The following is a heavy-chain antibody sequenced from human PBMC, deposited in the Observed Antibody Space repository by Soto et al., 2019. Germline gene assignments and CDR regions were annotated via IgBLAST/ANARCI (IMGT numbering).Heavy chain of an antibody. CDR3: AKATTNGGWFNPFDS. CDR1: GFSFVNYA. D-gene: IGHD6-19*01. V-gene: IGHV3-23*01. Sequence: EVQLLESGGGLVQPGGYLRLSCAASGFSFVNYAMNWVRQAPGKGLEWVSGLSGSGTSTYYADSVKGRFTISRDNSSDTLFLQMNSLTADDTAVYYCAKATTNGGWFNPFDSWGQGALVTVSS. J-gene: IGHJ4*02. CDR2: LSGSGTST.